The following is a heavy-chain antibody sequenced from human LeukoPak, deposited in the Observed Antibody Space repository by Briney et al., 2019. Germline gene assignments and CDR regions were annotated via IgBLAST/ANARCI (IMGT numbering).Heavy chain of an antibody. V-gene: IGHV1-18*01. CDR1: GYTFTSHG. CDR3: AREEGGLDV. J-gene: IGHJ6*02. Sequence: ASVKVSCKPSGYTFTSHGISWVRQAPGQGLEWVGWIAAYQGKIAYAQKFQGRVTMTTDTTTNTAYMELRSLRSDDTAVYYCAREEGGLDVWGQGTTVIVSS. CDR2: IAAYQGKI.